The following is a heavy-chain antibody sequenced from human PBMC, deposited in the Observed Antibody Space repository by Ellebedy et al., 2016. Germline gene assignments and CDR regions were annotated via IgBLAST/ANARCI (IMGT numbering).Heavy chain of an antibody. CDR1: GFTFSSYW. V-gene: IGHV3-30*18. CDR3: AKVRSPTVTTMQGMDV. CDR2: ISDDGSKK. J-gene: IGHJ6*02. Sequence: GESLKISXAASGFTFSSYWMSWVRQAPGKGLEWVAVISDDGSKKYYADSVKGRFAISRENAKNTLYLQMNSLRVEDTAVYYCAKVRSPTVTTMQGMDVWGQGTTVTVSS. D-gene: IGHD4-11*01.